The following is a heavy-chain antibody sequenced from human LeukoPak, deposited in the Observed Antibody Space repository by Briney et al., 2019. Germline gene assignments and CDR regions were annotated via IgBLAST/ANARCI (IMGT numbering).Heavy chain of an antibody. CDR3: AKDKDVWDYDSIPGKYFDY. V-gene: IGHV3-74*01. CDR1: GFTLSSNW. CDR2: IDDVGSGT. Sequence: GGSLRLSCAVSGFTLSSNWMHWVRQVPGKGLVWVSRIDDVGSGTSYADSVKGRFTISRDDAKNTVYLQMNSLRAEDTAVYYCAKDKDVWDYDSIPGKYFDYWGQGTLVTVSS. J-gene: IGHJ4*02. D-gene: IGHD3-22*01.